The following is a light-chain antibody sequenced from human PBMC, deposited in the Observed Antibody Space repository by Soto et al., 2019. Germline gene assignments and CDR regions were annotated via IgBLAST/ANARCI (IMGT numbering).Light chain of an antibody. CDR2: AAS. CDR3: QQYVNSPCT. V-gene: IGKV3-20*01. CDR1: QSVSGRS. J-gene: IGKJ2*02. Sequence: EIVLTQSPGTLSLSLGERATLSCRASQSVSGRSLAWYQQKPGQAPRLLIYAASTRATGIPDKFSGSGSGTDFTLTINRLDPEDFAVYFCQQYVNSPCTFGQGTKV.